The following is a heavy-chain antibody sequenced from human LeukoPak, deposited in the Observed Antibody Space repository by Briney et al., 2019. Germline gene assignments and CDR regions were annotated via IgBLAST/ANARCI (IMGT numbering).Heavy chain of an antibody. J-gene: IGHJ4*02. CDR1: GYTFTSYG. CDR3: ARAHHYDFWSGSFYYFDY. D-gene: IGHD3-3*01. CDR2: ISAYNGNT. Sequence: ASVKVSCKASGYTFTSYGISWVRQAPGQGLEWMGWISAYNGNTNYAQKLQGRVTMTTDTSTSTAYMELRSLRSDDTAVYYCARAHHYDFWSGSFYYFDYWGQGTLVTVSS. V-gene: IGHV1-18*01.